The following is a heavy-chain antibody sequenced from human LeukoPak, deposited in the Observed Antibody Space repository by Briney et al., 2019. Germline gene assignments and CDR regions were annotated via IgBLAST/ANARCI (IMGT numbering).Heavy chain of an antibody. D-gene: IGHD5-18*01. CDR2: IIPIFGTS. CDR1: GGTFSSYA. J-gene: IGHJ4*02. CDR3: AFEGYNYGYN. V-gene: IGHV1-69*13. Sequence: ASVKVSCKASGGTFSSYAINWVRQAPGQGLEWMGGIIPIFGTSNYAHKFQGRVTITADESTSTVYMELSSLRSDDTAIYYCAFEGYNYGYNWGQGTLVAVSP.